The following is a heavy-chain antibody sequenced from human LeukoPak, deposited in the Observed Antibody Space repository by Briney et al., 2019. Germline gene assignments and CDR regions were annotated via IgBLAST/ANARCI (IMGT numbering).Heavy chain of an antibody. V-gene: IGHV4-4*02. CDR2: IYHSGST. CDR3: ARRAQYYYGSGSYYKPLDY. J-gene: IGHJ4*02. D-gene: IGHD3-10*01. Sequence: KSSGTLSLTCAVSGGSISSRNWWSWVRQPPGKGLEWIGEIYHSGSTNYNPSLKSRVTISVDKSKNRFSLKLSSVTAADTAVYYCARRAQYYYGSGSYYKPLDYWGQGTLVTVSS. CDR1: GGSISSRNW.